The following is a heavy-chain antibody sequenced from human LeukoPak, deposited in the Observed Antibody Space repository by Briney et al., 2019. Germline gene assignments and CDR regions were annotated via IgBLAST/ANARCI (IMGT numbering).Heavy chain of an antibody. CDR1: GFTFSSYA. CDR2: FSGSGGST. V-gene: IGHV3-23*01. D-gene: IGHD5-18*01. J-gene: IGHJ4*02. CDR3: AKRYSYGYWGFDY. Sequence: GGSLRLSCAASGFTFSSYAMSWVRQAPGKGLEWVSAFSGSGGSTYYADSVKGRFTISRDNSKNTPYLQMNSLRAEDTAVYYCAKRYSYGYWGFDYWGQGTLVTVSS.